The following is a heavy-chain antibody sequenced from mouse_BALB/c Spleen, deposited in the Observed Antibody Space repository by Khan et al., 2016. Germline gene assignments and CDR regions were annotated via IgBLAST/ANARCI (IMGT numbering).Heavy chain of an antibody. D-gene: IGHD2-1*01. CDR2: IYPGDGDT. Sequence: QVQLQQSGAELARPGASVKLSCKASGYTFTSYWMQWVKQRPGQGLQWIGTIYPGDGDTRYTQKFKGKATLTADKSSSTDYMQLSSLASDDSAVYYCARGGYGNYVFAYWGQGTLVTVSA. V-gene: IGHV1-87*01. J-gene: IGHJ3*01. CDR1: GYTFTSYW. CDR3: ARGGYGNYVFAY.